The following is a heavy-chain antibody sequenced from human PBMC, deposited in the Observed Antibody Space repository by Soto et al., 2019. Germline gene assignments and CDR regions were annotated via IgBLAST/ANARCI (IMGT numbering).Heavy chain of an antibody. Sequence: QLHLVQSGAEVKKPGASVRVYCKASGYTFPDYYIHWVRHDPGQGLEWMGWINPKSGVTNSAQKFQGWITMTRNASITTVYLELSCMRSEDTAVYYSARGSTRPPRHRNSRCVPDYWGQGSLVTVS. D-gene: IGHD1-1*01. J-gene: IGHJ4*02. CDR2: INPKSGVT. V-gene: IGHV1-2*04. CDR3: ARGSTRPPRHRNSRCVPDY. CDR1: GYTFPDYY.